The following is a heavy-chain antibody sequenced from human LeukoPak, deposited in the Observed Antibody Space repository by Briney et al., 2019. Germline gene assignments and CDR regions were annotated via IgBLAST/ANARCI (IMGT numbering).Heavy chain of an antibody. D-gene: IGHD1-26*01. CDR3: ARESGGSINWFDP. Sequence: KPGGSVRLSCAASGFTFSSYGMNWVRQAPGKGLEWVSSISSSSSYIHYADSVKGRFTISRDNATNSLYLQMKSLRAEDTAVYYCARESGGSINWFDPWGQGTLVTVSS. V-gene: IGHV3-21*01. CDR1: GFTFSSYG. CDR2: ISSSSSYI. J-gene: IGHJ5*02.